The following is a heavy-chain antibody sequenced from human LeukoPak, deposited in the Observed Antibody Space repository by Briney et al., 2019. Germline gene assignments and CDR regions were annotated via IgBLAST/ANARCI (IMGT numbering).Heavy chain of an antibody. Sequence: ASVKVSCKASGGTFSSYAISWVRQAPGQGLEWMGGIIPIFGTANYAQKFQGRVTITTDESTSTAYMELSSLRSEDTAVYYCAREWGNYDAFDIWGQGTMVTVSS. V-gene: IGHV1-69*05. J-gene: IGHJ3*02. CDR1: GGTFSSYA. CDR2: IIPIFGTA. CDR3: AREWGNYDAFDI. D-gene: IGHD4-11*01.